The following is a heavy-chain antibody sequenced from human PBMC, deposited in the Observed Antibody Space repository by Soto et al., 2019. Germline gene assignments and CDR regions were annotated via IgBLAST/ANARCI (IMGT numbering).Heavy chain of an antibody. CDR3: ARSGDNYNRLDY. V-gene: IGHV3-11*06. CDR1: GFTFSDYY. D-gene: IGHD1-1*01. J-gene: IGHJ4*02. Sequence: GSLRLSCEGSGFTFSDYYISWIRQAPGKGLEWISYSSNSGTFSRYADSVKGRFSISRDNTKNLLYLQMNSLRAEDTAVYYCARSGDNYNRLDYWGQGTPVTVSS. CDR2: SSNSGTFS.